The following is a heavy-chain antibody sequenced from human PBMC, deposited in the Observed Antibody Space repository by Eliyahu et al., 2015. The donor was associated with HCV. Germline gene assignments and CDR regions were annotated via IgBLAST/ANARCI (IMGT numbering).Heavy chain of an antibody. CDR1: GFTFSSYG. V-gene: IGHV3-33*01. J-gene: IGHJ4*02. D-gene: IGHD3-22*01. CDR2: IXXXGSNK. Sequence: QVQLVESGGGVVQPGRSLRLSCAAXGFTFSSYGMHWVRQAPGKGLEWVAVIXXXGSNKYYADSVKGRFTISRDNSKNTLYLQMNSLRAEDTAVYYCAREGYYDSSGYYSPPLGYWGQGTLVTVSS. CDR3: AREGYYDSSGYYSPPLGY.